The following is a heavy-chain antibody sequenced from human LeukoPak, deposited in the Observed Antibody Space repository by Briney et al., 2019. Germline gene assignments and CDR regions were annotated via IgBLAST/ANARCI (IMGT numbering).Heavy chain of an antibody. J-gene: IGHJ4*02. CDR1: GFTVSSNY. Sequence: GGSLRLSCAASGFTVSSNYMSWVRQAPGKGLEWVSVIYSGDRTYYADSVKGRFIISRDNSKNTLYLEMNSLRADDTGVYYCARPVAGTFAPLDSWGQGTLVTVSS. D-gene: IGHD6-19*01. CDR2: IYSGDRT. CDR3: ARPVAGTFAPLDS. V-gene: IGHV3-66*01.